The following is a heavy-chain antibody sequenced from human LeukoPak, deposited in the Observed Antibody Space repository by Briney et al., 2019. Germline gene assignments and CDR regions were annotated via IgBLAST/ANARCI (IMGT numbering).Heavy chain of an antibody. CDR2: IGTAGEI. CDR3: TRAAYSSTWYSRYFDL. V-gene: IGHV3-13*01. J-gene: IGHJ2*01. CDR1: GFTFSSYD. D-gene: IGHD6-13*01. Sequence: GGSLRLSCAASGFTFSSYDIHWVRQATGKGLEWVSGIGTAGEIYYPGSVKGRFTISRENAKNSLYLQMNSLRAGDTAVYYCTRAAYSSTWYSRYFDLWGRGTLVTVSS.